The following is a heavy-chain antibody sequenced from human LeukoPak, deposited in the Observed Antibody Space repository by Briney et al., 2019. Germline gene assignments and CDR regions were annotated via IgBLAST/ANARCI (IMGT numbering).Heavy chain of an antibody. J-gene: IGHJ4*02. D-gene: IGHD6-19*01. CDR2: IYCT. CDR1: GGSMSPYH. CDR3: ARAVSGRLDY. V-gene: IGHV4-59*08. Sequence: SETLSLTCTVSGGSMSPYHWGWIRQPPGKGLEWTGYIYCTNYNPSLKSRVTISVDTSKNQFSLKLSSVTAADTAIYYCARAVSGRLDYWGQGTLVTVSS.